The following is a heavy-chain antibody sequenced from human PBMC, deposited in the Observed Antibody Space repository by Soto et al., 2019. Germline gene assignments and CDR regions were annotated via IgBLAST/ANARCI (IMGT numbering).Heavy chain of an antibody. V-gene: IGHV4-61*08. CDR2: IYYSGST. CDR1: GGSISSGDYY. CDR3: ASTPDSRLLYYYFDY. D-gene: IGHD2-8*01. J-gene: IGHJ4*02. Sequence: PSETLSLTCTVSGGSISSGDYYWSWIRQPPGKGLEWIGYIYYSGSTNYNPSLKSRVTISVDTSKNQFSLKLSSVTAADTAVYYCASTPDSRLLYYYFDYWGQGTLVTVSS.